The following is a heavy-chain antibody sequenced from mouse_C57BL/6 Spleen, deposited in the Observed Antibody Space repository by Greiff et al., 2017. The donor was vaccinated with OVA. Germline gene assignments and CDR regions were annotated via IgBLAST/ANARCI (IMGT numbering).Heavy chain of an antibody. CDR1: GYAFTSSW. V-gene: IGHV1-82*01. CDR2: IDPADGDT. D-gene: IGHD3-2*02. CDR3: ARQTAQATGFDY. Sequence: QVQLQEPGPELVKPGASVKLSCKASGYAFTSSWMNWVKQRPGQGLEWIGRIDPADGDTNYNGKFKGKATLTADKSSSTAYMQLSSLTSEDSAVYYCARQTAQATGFDYWGTGTMVTVSA. J-gene: IGHJ3*01.